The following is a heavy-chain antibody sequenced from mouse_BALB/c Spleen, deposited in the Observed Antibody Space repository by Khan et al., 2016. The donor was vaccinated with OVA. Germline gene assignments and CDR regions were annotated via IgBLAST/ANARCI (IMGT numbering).Heavy chain of an antibody. J-gene: IGHJ3*01. D-gene: IGHD2-10*02. CDR2: ISSGGNT. CDR3: AREYGFTY. V-gene: IGHV5-6-5*01. CDR1: GFTFSNYA. Sequence: EVELVESGGGLVQPGGSLKLSCEGSGFTFSNYAMSWVRQTPERRLEWVASISSGGNTYYSVSVKGRFTISRDNARNFLYLQMSSLRYEDTAMYYCAREYGFTYWGQGTLVTVSA.